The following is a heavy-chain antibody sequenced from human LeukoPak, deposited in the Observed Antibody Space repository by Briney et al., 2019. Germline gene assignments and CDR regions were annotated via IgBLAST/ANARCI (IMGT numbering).Heavy chain of an antibody. CDR3: ARGSPFYYDILTGYGGADY. CDR2: INSNGGST. J-gene: IGHJ4*02. D-gene: IGHD3-9*01. V-gene: IGHV3-64*01. Sequence: GGSLRLPCVASGFTFSSYAMHWVRQTPGKGLEYVSGINSNGGSTHYANSVKGRFTISRDNSKHTLYLQMGSLRTEDTAVYYCARGSPFYYDILTGYGGADYWGQGTLVTVSS. CDR1: GFTFSSYA.